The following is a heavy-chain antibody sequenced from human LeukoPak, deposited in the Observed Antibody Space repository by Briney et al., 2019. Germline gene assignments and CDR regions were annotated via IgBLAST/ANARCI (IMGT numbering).Heavy chain of an antibody. CDR3: AKGSYYDSSGSFYFDY. V-gene: IGHV3-23*01. CDR2: ISDSGTYT. Sequence: GGSLRLSCAASGFTFSSYAMSWVRQAPGKGLEWVSIISDSGTYTYYADSVKGRFTISRDNSKNTLYVQVNSLGTEDTAAYYCAKGSYYDSSGSFYFDYWGQGTLVTVSS. CDR1: GFTFSSYA. D-gene: IGHD3-22*01. J-gene: IGHJ4*02.